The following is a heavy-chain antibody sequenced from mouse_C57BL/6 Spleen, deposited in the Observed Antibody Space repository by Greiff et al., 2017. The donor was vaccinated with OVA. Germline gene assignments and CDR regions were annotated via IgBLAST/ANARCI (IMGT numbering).Heavy chain of an antibody. V-gene: IGHV1-53*01. CDR3: ARRGYGSSYPYLYFDV. CDR2: INPSNGGT. Sequence: VQLQQPGTELVKPGASVKLSCKASGYTFTSYWMHWVKQRPGQGLEWIGNINPSNGGTNYNEKFKSKATLTVDKSSSTAYMQLSSLTSEDSAVYYCARRGYGSSYPYLYFDVWGTGTTVTVSS. D-gene: IGHD1-1*01. J-gene: IGHJ1*03. CDR1: GYTFTSYW.